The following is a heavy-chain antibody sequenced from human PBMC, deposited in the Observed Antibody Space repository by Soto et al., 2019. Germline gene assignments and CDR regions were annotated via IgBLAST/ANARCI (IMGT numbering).Heavy chain of an antibody. V-gene: IGHV4-30-2*01. Sequence: QIHLQESGSGLVKPSQTLSLTCAVSGYSISSGAYYWSWIRQPQGKGLEWIGYIFHNGGTYYNPSLESRITISLDRSKNQFSLKVSAVTAADTALYYCARLDGYNSFDFWGQETLVTVSS. CDR2: IFHNGGT. J-gene: IGHJ4*02. D-gene: IGHD5-12*01. CDR1: GYSISSGAYY. CDR3: ARLDGYNSFDF.